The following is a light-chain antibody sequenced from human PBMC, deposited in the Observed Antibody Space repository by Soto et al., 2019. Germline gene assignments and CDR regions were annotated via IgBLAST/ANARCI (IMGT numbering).Light chain of an antibody. J-gene: IGKJ2*01. CDR3: QQYESSPPSYT. Sequence: EIVLTQSPGTLSLSPGKRATLSCRASQSLTSSYLAWYQQKPDQSPSLLIYGASSRATGIPARFSGSGAGTDFTLTISRLEPEDFAVYYCQQYESSPPSYTFGQGTKLEIK. V-gene: IGKV3-20*01. CDR1: QSLTSSY. CDR2: GAS.